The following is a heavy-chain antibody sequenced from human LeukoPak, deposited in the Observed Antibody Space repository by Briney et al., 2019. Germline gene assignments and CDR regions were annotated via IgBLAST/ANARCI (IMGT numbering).Heavy chain of an antibody. CDR2: IRYDGSNK. V-gene: IGHV3-30*02. CDR3: AKTTYGNYGGYFDY. J-gene: IGHJ4*03. CDR1: GFTFSSYG. Sequence: GGSLRLSCAASGFTFSSYGMHWVRQAPGKGLEWVAFIRYDGSNKYYADSVKGRFTISRDNSKNTLYLQMNSLRAEDTAVYYCAKTTYGNYGGYFDYWGQGTLVTVSS. D-gene: IGHD4-11*01.